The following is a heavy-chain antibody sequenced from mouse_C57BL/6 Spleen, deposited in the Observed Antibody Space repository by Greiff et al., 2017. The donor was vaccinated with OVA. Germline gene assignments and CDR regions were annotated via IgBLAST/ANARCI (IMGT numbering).Heavy chain of an antibody. V-gene: IGHV5-17*01. Sequence: EVQLQQSGGGLVKPGGSLKLSCAASGFTFSDYGMHWVRQAPEKGLEWVAYISSGSSTIYYADTVKGRFTISRDNAKNTLFLQMTSLRSEDTAMYYCARIDYYAMDYWGQGTSVTVSS. CDR3: ARIDYYAMDY. CDR2: ISSGSSTI. J-gene: IGHJ4*01. CDR1: GFTFSDYG.